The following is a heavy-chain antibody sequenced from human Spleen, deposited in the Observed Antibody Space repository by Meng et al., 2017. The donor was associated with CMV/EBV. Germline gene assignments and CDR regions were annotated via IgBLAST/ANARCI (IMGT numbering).Heavy chain of an antibody. CDR2: IKSDGSST. CDR3: ARGLRGGVDY. J-gene: IGHJ4*02. CDR1: GFTFSDYW. Sequence: GGSLRLSCAASGFTFSDYWMHWVRQVPGKGLVWVSRIKSDGSSTSYADSVKGRFTISRDNAKNTLYVQMNSLRAEDTAVYYCARGLRGGVDYWGQGTLVTVSS. V-gene: IGHV3-74*01. D-gene: IGHD3-3*01.